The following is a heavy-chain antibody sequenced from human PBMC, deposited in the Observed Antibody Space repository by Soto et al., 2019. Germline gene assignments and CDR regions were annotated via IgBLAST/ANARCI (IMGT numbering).Heavy chain of an antibody. V-gene: IGHV1-18*01. Sequence: QVPLVQSGAEVKKPGASVKVSCKASGYTFTSYGISWVRQAPGQGLEWMGWISAYNGNTNYAQKLQGRVTMTTDTSTSTAYMELRSLRSDDTAVYYCARDQDGDSHYYYYGMDVWGQGTTVTVSS. CDR3: ARDQDGDSHYYYYGMDV. CDR2: ISAYNGNT. J-gene: IGHJ6*02. D-gene: IGHD4-17*01. CDR1: GYTFTSYG.